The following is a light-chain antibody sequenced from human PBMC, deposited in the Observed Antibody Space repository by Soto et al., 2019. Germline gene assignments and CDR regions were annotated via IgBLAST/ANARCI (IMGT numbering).Light chain of an antibody. Sequence: DIQRTQSPSSLSASVGDSLTITCRASQYISTYLNWYQQKPGKATKLLIYFASNLQSRVPSRLSGSGYGTDLTLTLSSPQPEDIATYYCQESYRTSFGQGTQVEIK. CDR3: QESYRTS. J-gene: IGKJ1*01. CDR1: QYISTY. V-gene: IGKV1-39*01. CDR2: FAS.